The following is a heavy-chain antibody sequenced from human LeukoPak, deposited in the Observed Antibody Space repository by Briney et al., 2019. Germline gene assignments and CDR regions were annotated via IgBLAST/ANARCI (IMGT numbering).Heavy chain of an antibody. J-gene: IGHJ3*02. V-gene: IGHV4-61*02. CDR3: ARDGPCGGVVIICAFDI. Sequence: SETLSLTCTISGGSISSGSYYWNWIRQPAGKGLEWIGRIYTSGSTNYNPSLKSRVTISLDTSKNQFSLKLSSVTAADTAVYYCARDGPCGGVVIICAFDIWGQGTMVTVSS. CDR1: GGSISSGSYY. CDR2: IYTSGST. D-gene: IGHD3-3*01.